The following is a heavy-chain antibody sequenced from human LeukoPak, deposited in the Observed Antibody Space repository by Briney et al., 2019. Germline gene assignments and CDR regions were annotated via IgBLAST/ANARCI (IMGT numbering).Heavy chain of an antibody. Sequence: GGTLRLSCAASGFTFSNAWISWVRQAPGKGLEWVSSMNGIGGSVCNAYSVKGRFTFSRDNARSSLFLQMPSLRAEDTAVYFCARDDYSDSPTYYNGMDVWGQGTAVTVSS. V-gene: IGHV3-21*01. D-gene: IGHD4/OR15-4a*01. CDR3: ARDDYSDSPTYYNGMDV. CDR2: MNGIGGSV. J-gene: IGHJ6*02. CDR1: GFTFSNAW.